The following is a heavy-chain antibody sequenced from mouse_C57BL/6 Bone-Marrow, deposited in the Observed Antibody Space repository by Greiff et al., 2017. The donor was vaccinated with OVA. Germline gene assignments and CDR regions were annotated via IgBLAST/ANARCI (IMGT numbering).Heavy chain of an antibody. CDR1: GYSITSGYY. V-gene: IGHV3-6*01. J-gene: IGHJ3*01. Sequence: EVQRVESGPGLVKPSQSLSLTCSVTGYSITSGYYWNWIRQFPGNKLEWMGYISYDGSNNYNPSLKNRISITRDTSKNQFFLKLNSVTTEDTATYYCARYGSSFAYWGQGTLVTVSA. D-gene: IGHD1-1*01. CDR3: ARYGSSFAY. CDR2: ISYDGSN.